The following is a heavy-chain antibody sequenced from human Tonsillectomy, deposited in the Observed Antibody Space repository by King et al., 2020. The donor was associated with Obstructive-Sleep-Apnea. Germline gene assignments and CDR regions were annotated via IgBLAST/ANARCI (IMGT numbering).Heavy chain of an antibody. CDR2: ISGSGGST. V-gene: IGHV3-23*04. CDR3: AKGPHGRELLFGMDV. D-gene: IGHD1-26*01. CDR1: GFTFSSYA. Sequence: VQLVESGGGLVQPGGSLRLSCAASGFTFSSYAMSWVRQAPGKGLEWVSAISGSGGSTYYADSVKGRFTNSRDNSKNTLYLQMNSLSAEDTAVYYCAKGPHGRELLFGMDVWGQGTTVTVSS. J-gene: IGHJ6*02.